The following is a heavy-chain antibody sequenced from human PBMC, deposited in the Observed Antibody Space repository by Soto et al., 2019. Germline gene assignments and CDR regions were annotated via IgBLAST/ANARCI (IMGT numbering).Heavy chain of an antibody. V-gene: IGHV4-39*01. J-gene: IGHJ4*02. CDR2: IYYKGSV. D-gene: IGHD3-10*01. Sequence: QIQESGPGLVRPSETLSLTCRVSGTSIRDNGYYWGWVRQSPGEGLVWIGTIYYKGSVHYNPSPVRRVAMSVEMSKSDVYVVLTSAPAAAAAVYSCVCPPPFEYMSSSGDIHFHSRGQGPQVT. CDR3: VCPPPFEYMSSSGDIHFHS. CDR1: GTSIRDNGYY.